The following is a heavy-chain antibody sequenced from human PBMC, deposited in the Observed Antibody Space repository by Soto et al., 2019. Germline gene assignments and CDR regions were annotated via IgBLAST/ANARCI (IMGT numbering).Heavy chain of an antibody. CDR3: ASVAAAGRYFAY. CDR2: INPSGGSA. CDR1: GYTFTSYY. D-gene: IGHD6-13*01. V-gene: IGHV1-46*01. Sequence: ASVKVSCKASGYTFTSYYMHWVRQAPGQGLEWMGIINPSGGSASYAQKFQGRVTMTRDTSTSTVYMELSSLRSEDTAVYYCASVAAAGRYFAYWGQGTLVTVSS. J-gene: IGHJ4*02.